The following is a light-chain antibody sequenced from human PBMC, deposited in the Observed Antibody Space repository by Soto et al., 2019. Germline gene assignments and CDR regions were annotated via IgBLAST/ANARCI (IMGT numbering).Light chain of an antibody. CDR2: AAS. CDR1: QSLTNNY. V-gene: IGKV3-20*01. CDR3: QQYGSSLPVT. Sequence: EIVLTQSPGTLSLSPGERATLSCRASQSLTNNYLAWYQQKPCQAPRLLIYAASSRATGIPDRFSGSGSETDFTLTISRLEPEDFAVYYCQQYGSSLPVTFGGGTNVEIK. J-gene: IGKJ4*01.